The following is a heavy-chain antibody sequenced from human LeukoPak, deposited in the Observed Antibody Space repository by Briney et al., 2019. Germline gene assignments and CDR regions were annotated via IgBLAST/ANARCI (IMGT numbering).Heavy chain of an antibody. CDR2: IIPILGIA. CDR3: ARDAQQWLAMPFDY. D-gene: IGHD6-19*01. V-gene: IGHV1-69*04. J-gene: IGHJ4*02. CDR1: GGTFSSYA. Sequence: GSSVKVSCKASGGTFSSYAISWVRQAPGQGLEWMGRIIPILGIANYAQKFQGRVTITADKSTSTAYMELSSLRSEDTAVYYCARDAQQWLAMPFDYWGQGTLVTVSS.